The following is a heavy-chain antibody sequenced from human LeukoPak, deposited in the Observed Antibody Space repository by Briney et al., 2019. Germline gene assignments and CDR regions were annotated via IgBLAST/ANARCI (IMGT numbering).Heavy chain of an antibody. D-gene: IGHD2/OR15-2a*01. CDR2: TYYRSNWNS. V-gene: IGHV6-1*01. CDR3: ARDLHFALDY. CDR1: GDSVSSTGSA. J-gene: IGHJ4*02. Sequence: SQTLSLTCAISGDSVSSTGSAWNWIRQSPSRGLEWLGRTYYRSNWNSDYAVSVKSRITISPDTSKNQFSLQLSSVTPEDTALYFCARDLHFALDYWGQGTLDTVAS.